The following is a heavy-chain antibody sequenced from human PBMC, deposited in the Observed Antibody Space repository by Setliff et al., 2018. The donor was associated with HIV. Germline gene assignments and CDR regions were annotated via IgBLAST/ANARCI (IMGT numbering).Heavy chain of an antibody. CDR2: IGGSDRDI. D-gene: IGHD1-1*01. J-gene: IGHJ3*02. Sequence: GGSLRLSCAASGFTFQNYAMTWVRQVPGEGLEWVSSIGGSDRDINYANFVKGRFTISRDNSKNMLYLQMNSLRAEDTAIYYCAKDRTSFNANWDAFDIWGQGTVVTVSS. CDR1: GFTFQNYA. CDR3: AKDRTSFNANWDAFDI. V-gene: IGHV3-23*01.